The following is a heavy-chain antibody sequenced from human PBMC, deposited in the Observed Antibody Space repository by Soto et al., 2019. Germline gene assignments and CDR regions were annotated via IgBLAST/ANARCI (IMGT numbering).Heavy chain of an antibody. V-gene: IGHV3-15*07. Sequence: PGRSLRLSCAVSGVTLSNVWMNWVRQAPGKGPKWVGRIKSKTDGGTVEYAAPVKDRFTISRDDSENTLYLQINSLKTDDTAVYYCSHGYYQYFESWGQGT. CDR1: GVTLSNVW. D-gene: IGHD5-18*01. J-gene: IGHJ4*02. CDR2: IKSKTDGGTV. CDR3: SHGYYQYFES.